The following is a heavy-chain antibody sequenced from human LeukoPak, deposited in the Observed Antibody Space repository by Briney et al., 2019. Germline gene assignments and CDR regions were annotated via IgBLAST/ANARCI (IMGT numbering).Heavy chain of an antibody. D-gene: IGHD1-26*01. CDR1: GYTFTGYY. J-gene: IGHJ4*02. V-gene: IGHV1-2*02. CDR3: ARDGPGPSGNYIDY. Sequence: ASVKVSCKASGYTFTGYYMHWVRQAPGQGLEWMGWINPNSGGTNYAQNFQGRVTMTRDTSLTTAYMELSRLSSDDTAVYFCARDGPGPSGNYIDYWGLGTLVTVSS. CDR2: INPNSGGT.